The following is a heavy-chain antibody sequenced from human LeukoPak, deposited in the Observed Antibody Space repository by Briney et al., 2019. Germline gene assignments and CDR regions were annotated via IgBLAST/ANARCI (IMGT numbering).Heavy chain of an antibody. CDR2: INHSGST. V-gene: IGHV4-34*01. Sequence: PSETLSLTCAVYGGSFSGYYWSWIRQPPGKGPEWIGEINHSGSTNYNPSLKSRVTISVDTSKNQFSLKLSSVTAADTAVYYCASTGPVLRFLEWLLGSESEPRAHYYYMDVWGKGTTVTVSS. D-gene: IGHD3-3*01. CDR1: GGSFSGYY. CDR3: ASTGPVLRFLEWLLGSESEPRAHYYYMDV. J-gene: IGHJ6*03.